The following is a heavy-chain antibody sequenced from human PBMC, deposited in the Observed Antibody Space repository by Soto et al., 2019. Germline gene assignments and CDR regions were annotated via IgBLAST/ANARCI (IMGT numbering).Heavy chain of an antibody. V-gene: IGHV3-33*01. D-gene: IGHD2-2*01. CDR1: GFTFSSYG. J-gene: IGHJ4*02. Sequence: QVQLVESGGGVVQPGRSLRLSCAASGFTFSSYGMHWVRQAPGKGLEWVAVIWYDGSNKYYADSVKGRFTISRDNSKNKLYLQMNSLRAEDTAVYYCARGLVYQLPGLDYWGQGTLVTVSS. CDR3: ARGLVYQLPGLDY. CDR2: IWYDGSNK.